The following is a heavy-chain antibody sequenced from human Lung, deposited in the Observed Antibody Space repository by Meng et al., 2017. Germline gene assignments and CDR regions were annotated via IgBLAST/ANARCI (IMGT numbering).Heavy chain of an antibody. V-gene: IGHV4-4*02. D-gene: IGHD3-10*01. CDR1: SGYISSSNL. CDR2: IYHSGST. Sequence: VLLAECGSWMLSPSGTLSLTCAVSSGYISSSNLWSWVRQPPGKGLGWIGEIYHSGSTNYNPSLKSRVTISVDKSKNQFSLKLSSVTAADTAVYYCARGSITMVRGVSVFDPWGQGTLVTVSS. J-gene: IGHJ5*02. CDR3: ARGSITMVRGVSVFDP.